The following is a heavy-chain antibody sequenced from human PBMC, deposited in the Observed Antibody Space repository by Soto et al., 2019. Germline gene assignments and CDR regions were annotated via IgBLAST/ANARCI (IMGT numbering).Heavy chain of an antibody. CDR3: VRDRCTTDRCYTHHFDV. CDR2: ISVYTGNT. V-gene: IGHV1-18*04. D-gene: IGHD2-8*01. J-gene: IGHJ6*02. Sequence: QVQLVQSGGEVTKPGASVKVSCKSSGYTFTSYGVSWVRQAAGQGLEWLGWISVYTGNTKQAQKFQDRVTLTTEASTSTAYMELRSLRSDDTAVYYCVRDRCTTDRCYTHHFDVWGQGTTVTVSS. CDR1: GYTFTSYG.